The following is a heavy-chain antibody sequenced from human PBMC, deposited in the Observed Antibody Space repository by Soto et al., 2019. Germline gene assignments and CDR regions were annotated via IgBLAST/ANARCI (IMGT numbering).Heavy chain of an antibody. J-gene: IGHJ6*02. D-gene: IGHD2-8*01. Sequence: ASVKVSCKASGYTFTGYYMHWVRQAPGQGLEWMGWISGYNGDTNYAQKVQGRVTMTIDTSTYTAYMELRSLISDDTAIYYCAKNGQPPYYYYGMDVWGQGTTVTVS. CDR1: GYTFTGYY. V-gene: IGHV1-18*04. CDR2: ISGYNGDT. CDR3: AKNGQPPYYYYGMDV.